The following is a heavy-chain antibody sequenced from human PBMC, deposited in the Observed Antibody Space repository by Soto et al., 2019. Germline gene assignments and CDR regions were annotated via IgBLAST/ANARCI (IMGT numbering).Heavy chain of an antibody. Sequence: WWSLRLWCSASVFICENFGMSWGRQAPGKGLEWISSISGSGFKKYYADSVEGRFTISRDNSKSTVYLELNNLSAEDTAVYHCAKNQGVELVPLATVDWFDPWGQGSVVTVSS. D-gene: IGHD1-26*01. CDR1: VFICENFG. V-gene: IGHV3-23*01. CDR2: ISGSGFKK. J-gene: IGHJ5*02. CDR3: AKNQGVELVPLATVDWFDP.